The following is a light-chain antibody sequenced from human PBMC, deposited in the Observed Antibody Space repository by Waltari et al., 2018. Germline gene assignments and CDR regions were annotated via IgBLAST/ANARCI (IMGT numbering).Light chain of an antibody. CDR2: GAS. J-gene: IGKJ1*01. Sequence: DIVLTQSPSTLSLSAGERATLSCRASQSISGSYLAWYQQKPGQAPRLLIFGASIRGTGIPDKYSGSGSETDFTPTISRLDPEDSAVYYCQQYDTSPRTFGPGTKVEI. CDR3: QQYDTSPRT. V-gene: IGKV3-20*01. CDR1: QSISGSY.